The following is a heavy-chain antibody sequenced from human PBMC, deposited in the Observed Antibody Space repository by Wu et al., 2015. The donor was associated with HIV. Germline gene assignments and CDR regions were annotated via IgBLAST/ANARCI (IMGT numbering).Heavy chain of an antibody. J-gene: IGHJ4*02. Sequence: LVQSGAXGEEAWVLSEGLLQGFWRHFSSYAISWVRQAPGQGLEWMGRIIPIFGTANYAQKFQGRVTITADESTSTAYMELSSLRSEDTAVYYCARDVGYYDSSGYYQRGFDYWGQGTLVTVSS. CDR1: RHFSSYA. CDR3: ARDVGYYDSSGYYQRGFDY. CDR2: IIPIFGTA. D-gene: IGHD3-22*01. V-gene: IGHV1-69*13.